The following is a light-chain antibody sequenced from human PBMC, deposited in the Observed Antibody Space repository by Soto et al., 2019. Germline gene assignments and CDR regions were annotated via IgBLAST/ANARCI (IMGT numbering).Light chain of an antibody. CDR1: SSDVGGYNY. CDR2: EVS. CDR3: SSYTSSSTRV. Sequence: QSALTQPASVSGSPGQSLTISCTGTSSDVGGYNYVSWYQQHPGKAPKLMIYEVSNRPSGVSNRFSGSKSGNTASLAISGLQAEEQADYYCSSYTSSSTRVFGGGTTLTVL. J-gene: IGLJ3*02. V-gene: IGLV2-14*01.